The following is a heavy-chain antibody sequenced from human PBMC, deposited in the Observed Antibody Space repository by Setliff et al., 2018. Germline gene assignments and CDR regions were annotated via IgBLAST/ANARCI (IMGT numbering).Heavy chain of an antibody. J-gene: IGHJ4*02. D-gene: IGHD6-13*01. CDR1: GYIFRSYG. V-gene: IGHV1-46*01. CDR3: ARGGMAAANRKGVFEY. Sequence: GASVKVSCKSSGYIFRSYGLSWVRQAPGQGLEWMGIINPGGGSASYAEKFQGRVTMTRDTSTSTFYMEVNILRSDDTAVYYCARGGMAAANRKGVFEYWGQGTLVTVSS. CDR2: INPGGGSA.